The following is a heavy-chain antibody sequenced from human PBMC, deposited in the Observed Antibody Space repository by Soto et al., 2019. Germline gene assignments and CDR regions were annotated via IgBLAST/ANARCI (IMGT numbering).Heavy chain of an antibody. CDR2: ISNSGGSA. CDR1: GFTFSSYA. Sequence: EVQLLESGGGLVQPGGSLRLSCAASGFTFSSYAMSWVRQAPGKGLEWVSAISNSGGSAYYADSVKGRFTISRDNSKNTLYLQMNSLRAGDTAVYYCAKDGGYSYGYSPRYYYGMDVWGQGTTVTVSS. V-gene: IGHV3-23*01. CDR3: AKDGGYSYGYSPRYYYGMDV. J-gene: IGHJ6*02. D-gene: IGHD5-18*01.